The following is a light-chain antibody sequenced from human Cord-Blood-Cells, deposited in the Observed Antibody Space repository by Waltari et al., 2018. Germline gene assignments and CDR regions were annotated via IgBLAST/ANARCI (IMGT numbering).Light chain of an antibody. CDR2: KAS. J-gene: IGKJ2*03. V-gene: IGKV1-5*03. CDR3: QQYNSYSMYS. Sequence: IQLTQSPSTLSASVGDRVTITCRASQSISSWLAWYQQKPGKAPKILIYKASSLESGVPSRFSGSGSGTEFTLTISSLQPDDFATYYCQQYNSYSMYSFGQGTKLEIK. CDR1: QSISSW.